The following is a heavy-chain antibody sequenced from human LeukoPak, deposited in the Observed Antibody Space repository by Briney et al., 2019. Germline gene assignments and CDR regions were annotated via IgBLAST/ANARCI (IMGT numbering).Heavy chain of an antibody. CDR1: GFTFSSYS. D-gene: IGHD3-22*01. Sequence: PGGSLRLSCAASGFTFSSYSMNWVRQAPGKGLEWVSYISSASGSIYYADSVKGRFTISRDNSKNTLYLQMNSLRAEDTAVYYCARLITMIGTNWFDPWGQGTLVTVSS. V-gene: IGHV3-48*01. CDR3: ARLITMIGTNWFDP. J-gene: IGHJ5*02. CDR2: ISSASGSI.